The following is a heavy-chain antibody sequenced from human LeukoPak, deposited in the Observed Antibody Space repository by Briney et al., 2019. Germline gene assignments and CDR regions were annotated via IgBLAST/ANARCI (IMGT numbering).Heavy chain of an antibody. D-gene: IGHD4-23*01. CDR1: GFTFNDYW. V-gene: IGHV3-7*01. CDR3: VRAGWELDY. Sequence: GGSLRLSCAASGFTFNDYWMSWVRQAPGKGLQWVAHIKDDGTEKYYLDSVKGRFTIARDDARNSLYLQMNSLRAEDTALYYCVRAGWELDYWGQGTPVTVSS. CDR2: IKDDGTEK. J-gene: IGHJ4*02.